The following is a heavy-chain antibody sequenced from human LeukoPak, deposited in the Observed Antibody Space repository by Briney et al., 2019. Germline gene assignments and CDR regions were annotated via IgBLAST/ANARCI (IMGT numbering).Heavy chain of an antibody. V-gene: IGHV3-21*01. CDR3: ARERVVGAISYYYYMDV. D-gene: IGHD1-26*01. CDR2: ISSSSSYI. J-gene: IGHJ6*03. CDR1: GFTFSSYS. Sequence: GGSLRLSCAASGFTFSSYSMNWVRQAPGKGLEWVSSISSSSSYIYYADSVKGRFTISRDNAKNSLYLQMNSLRAEDTAVYYCARERVVGAISYYYYMDVWGKGTTVTVSS.